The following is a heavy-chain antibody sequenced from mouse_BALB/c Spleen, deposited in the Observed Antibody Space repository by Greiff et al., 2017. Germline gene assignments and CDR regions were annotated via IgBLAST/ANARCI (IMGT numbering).Heavy chain of an antibody. CDR2: IWGDGST. J-gene: IGHJ4*01. CDR1: GFSLTGYG. V-gene: IGHV2-6-7*01. CDR3: AREDGKGAMDY. D-gene: IGHD2-1*01. Sequence: QVQLQQSGPGLVAPSQSLSITCTVSGFSLTGYGVNWVRQPPGKGLEWLGMIWGDGSTDYNSALKSRLSISKDNSKSQVFLKMNSLQTDDTARYYCAREDGKGAMDYWGQGTSVTVSS.